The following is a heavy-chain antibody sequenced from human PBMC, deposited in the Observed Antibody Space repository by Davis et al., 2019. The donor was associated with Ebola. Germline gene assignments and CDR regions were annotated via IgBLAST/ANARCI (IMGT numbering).Heavy chain of an antibody. CDR2: KKQDGSEK. J-gene: IGHJ5*02. CDR1: GFTFSSYS. V-gene: IGHV3-7*01. CDR3: ARTVTGGLFVA. D-gene: IGHD2-8*02. Sequence: GESLKISCAASGFTFSSYSMSWVRQAPGKGLEWVANKKQDGSEKYYVDSVKGRFTISRDNAKNSLYLQMNSLRAEDTAVYYCARTVTGGLFVAWGQGTLVTVSS.